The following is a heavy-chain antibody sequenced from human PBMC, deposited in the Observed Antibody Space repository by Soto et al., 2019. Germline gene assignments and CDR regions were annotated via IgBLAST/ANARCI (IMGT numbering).Heavy chain of an antibody. V-gene: IGHV1-45*02. CDR2: ITPFSGDV. D-gene: IGHD1-26*01. J-gene: IGHJ4*02. CDR3: AGGGAGSGPFTWELPDH. Sequence: QMQLVQSGAEVKKTGSTVTVSCKALGNTFTYRYLHWVRQAPGQALAWMGWITPFSGDVHYAQKFRERFTITRDRSINTAYMRMSSLRSEDTAMYYCAGGGAGSGPFTWELPDHWGQGTLVTVSS. CDR1: GNTFTYRY.